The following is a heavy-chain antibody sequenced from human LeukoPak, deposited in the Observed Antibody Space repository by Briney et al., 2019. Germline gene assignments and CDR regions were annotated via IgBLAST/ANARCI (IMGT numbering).Heavy chain of an antibody. D-gene: IGHD6-13*01. V-gene: IGHV3-23*01. CDR3: AKAHLEVAAAWHQFDY. CDR1: GFTFSSYA. J-gene: IGHJ4*02. CDR2: ISGSGGST. Sequence: GSLRLSCAASGFTFSSYAMSWVRQAPGKGLEWVSAISGSGGSTYYADSVKGRFTISRDNSKNTLYLQMNSLRAEDTAVYYCAKAHLEVAAAWHQFDYWGQGTLVTVSS.